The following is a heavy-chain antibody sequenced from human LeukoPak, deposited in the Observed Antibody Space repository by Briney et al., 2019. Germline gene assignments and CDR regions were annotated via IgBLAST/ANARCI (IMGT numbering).Heavy chain of an antibody. Sequence: GASVKVSCKPSGYTFTAYYLHWVRQAPGQGLEWMGWINPTSGATHYAQKFQGRVTMTRDTSISIAYMELSRLTSDDTAVYYCAREGIAEPDTNWYDPWGQEPWSPSPQ. CDR3: AREGIAEPDTNWYDP. V-gene: IGHV1-2*02. J-gene: IGHJ5*02. D-gene: IGHD6-13*01. CDR1: GYTFTAYY. CDR2: INPTSGAT.